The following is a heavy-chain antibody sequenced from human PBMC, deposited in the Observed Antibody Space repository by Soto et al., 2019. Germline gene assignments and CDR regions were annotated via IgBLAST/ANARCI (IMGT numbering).Heavy chain of an antibody. Sequence: SETLSLTCAVYGGSFSGYYWSWIRQPPGKGLEWIGEINHSGSTNYNPSLKSRVTISVDTSKNQFSQKLSSVTAADTAVYYCARVWTNNWFDPWGQGTLVTVSS. V-gene: IGHV4-34*01. D-gene: IGHD3-3*01. CDR2: INHSGST. J-gene: IGHJ5*02. CDR1: GGSFSGYY. CDR3: ARVWTNNWFDP.